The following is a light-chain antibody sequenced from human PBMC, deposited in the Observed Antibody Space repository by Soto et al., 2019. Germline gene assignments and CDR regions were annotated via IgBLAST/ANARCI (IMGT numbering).Light chain of an antibody. CDR3: QQCDMSPCP. CDR2: GAS. V-gene: IGKV3-15*01. CDR1: QSVSSN. J-gene: IGKJ5*01. Sequence: EIVMKDSPPTLSVTEGERVTXTCRASQSVSSNLAWYQEKPGKAPRPLIYGASILEIGIPSRFRGSGFGTDFTLTISGLEPKDFTAYYSQQCDMSPCPFGQRTR.